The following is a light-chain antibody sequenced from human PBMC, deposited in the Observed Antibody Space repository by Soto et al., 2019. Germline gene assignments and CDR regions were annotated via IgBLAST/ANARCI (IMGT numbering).Light chain of an antibody. CDR1: QSISSW. V-gene: IGKV1-5*03. CDR3: QQYHSYSPRGT. CDR2: KAS. J-gene: IGKJ1*01. Sequence: DIQMTQSPSTLSASVGDRVTITCRASQSISSWLAWYQQKPGKAPKLLIYKASSLESGVPSRFSGSGSGTEFTLTISSLQPDDIATYYCQQYHSYSPRGTFGQGTKVEIK.